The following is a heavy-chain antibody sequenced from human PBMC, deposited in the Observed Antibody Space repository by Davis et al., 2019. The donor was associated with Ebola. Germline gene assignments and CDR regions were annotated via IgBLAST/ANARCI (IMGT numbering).Heavy chain of an antibody. Sequence: PGGSLRLSCAASGLTFSRYAMSWVRQAPGKGLEWVSGISGIGGSTYYADSVKGRLTISRDNSKNTLYLQMHSLRGEDTAVYYCAGGDFWSGQFDYWGQGTLVTVSS. V-gene: IGHV3-23*01. J-gene: IGHJ4*02. CDR1: GLTFSRYA. CDR2: ISGIGGST. D-gene: IGHD3-3*01. CDR3: AGGDFWSGQFDY.